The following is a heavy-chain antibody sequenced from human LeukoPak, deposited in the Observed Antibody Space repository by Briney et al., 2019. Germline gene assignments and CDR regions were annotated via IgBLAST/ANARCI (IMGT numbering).Heavy chain of an antibody. CDR2: IRSKAYGGTT. CDR3: TRAGAMVSPTTPHGKYYYYYYMDV. J-gene: IGHJ6*03. V-gene: IGHV3-49*04. D-gene: IGHD5-18*01. Sequence: GGSLRLSCTASGFTFGDYAMSWVRQAPGKGLEWVGFIRSKAYGGTTEYAASVKGRFTISRDDSKSIAYLQMNSLKTEDTAVYYCTRAGAMVSPTTPHGKYYYYYYMDVWGKGTTVTVSS. CDR1: GFTFGDYA.